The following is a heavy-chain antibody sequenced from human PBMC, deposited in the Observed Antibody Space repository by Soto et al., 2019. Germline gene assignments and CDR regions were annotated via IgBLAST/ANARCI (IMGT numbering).Heavy chain of an antibody. CDR3: ATEGAKTTRNLDY. Sequence: GGSLRLSCVASGFTFDSCGMNWVRQAPGKGLEWVAGVSPHAANTYYADSVRGRFIISRDDSRKTVSLDMNSLRGEDSAVYYCATEGAKTTRNLDYWGQGTVVTASS. D-gene: IGHD1-26*01. V-gene: IGHV3-23*01. CDR2: VSPHAANT. J-gene: IGHJ4*02. CDR1: GFTFDSCG.